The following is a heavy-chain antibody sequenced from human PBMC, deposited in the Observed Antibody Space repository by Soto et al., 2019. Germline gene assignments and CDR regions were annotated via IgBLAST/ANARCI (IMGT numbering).Heavy chain of an antibody. CDR1: DGSMNSDSYY. V-gene: IGHV4-39*01. CDR2: INYSGTT. D-gene: IGHD3-22*01. Sequence: SETLSLTCSVSDGSMNSDSYYWGWIRQPPGRGLEWIGVINYSGTTFHNVSLKSRVTMSVESSRNQLSLKLTSVTAADTAVYYCARLGGYVSVGYYYLWDSWGQGTLVTVSS. J-gene: IGHJ4*02. CDR3: ARLGGYVSVGYYYLWDS.